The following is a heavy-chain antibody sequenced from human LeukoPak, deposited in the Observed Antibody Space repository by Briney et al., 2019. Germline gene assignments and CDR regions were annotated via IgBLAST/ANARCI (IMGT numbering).Heavy chain of an antibody. J-gene: IGHJ4*02. Sequence: ASVKVSCKASGGAFTNYAISWVRQAPGQGLEWMGWINPNTGATNYAQKFQGRVTMTRDTSISAAFLELSMLTSDDTAVYYCARGGSTTVVVPASNLPSDYWGQGTLVTVSS. D-gene: IGHD2-2*01. V-gene: IGHV1-2*02. CDR2: INPNTGAT. CDR1: GGAFTNYA. CDR3: ARGGSTTVVVPASNLPSDY.